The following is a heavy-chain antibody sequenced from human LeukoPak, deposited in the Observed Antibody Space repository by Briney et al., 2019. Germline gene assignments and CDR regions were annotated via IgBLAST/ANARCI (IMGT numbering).Heavy chain of an antibody. CDR2: INHSGST. Sequence: SETLSLTCAVYGGSLSGYYWSWIRQPPGKGLEWIGEINHSGSTNYNPSLKSRVTISVDTSKNQFSLKLSSVTAADTAVYYCARPFIAAAVNWFDPWGQGTLVTVSS. D-gene: IGHD6-13*01. V-gene: IGHV4-34*01. CDR3: ARPFIAAAVNWFDP. J-gene: IGHJ5*02. CDR1: GGSLSGYY.